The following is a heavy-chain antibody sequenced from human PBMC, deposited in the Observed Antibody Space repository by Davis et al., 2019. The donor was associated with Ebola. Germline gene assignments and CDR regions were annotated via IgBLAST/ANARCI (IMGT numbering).Heavy chain of an antibody. CDR3: ARSSTVTRLAY. V-gene: IGHV3-30*02. CDR1: GFSFSDYG. J-gene: IGHJ4*02. D-gene: IGHD4-17*01. CDR2: IRYDGTNK. Sequence: PGGSLRLSCAASGFSFSDYGVHWVRQAPGKGLEWVAFIRYDGTNKYHADSVNGRFTISRDNSKNSLYLQMNSLRDEDTAVYYCARSSTVTRLAYWGQGTLVTVSS.